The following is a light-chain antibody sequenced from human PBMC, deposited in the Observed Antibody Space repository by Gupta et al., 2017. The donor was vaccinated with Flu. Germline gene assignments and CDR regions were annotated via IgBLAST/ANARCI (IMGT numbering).Light chain of an antibody. CDR2: MAS. Sequence: DIQMTQSPSSLSASVGDRVTITCRASQNIRDHLNWYQQKPGKAPKLLIYMASSLETGVPSRFSGSGFGSDFTLTVSSLQPEDFTTYYCQQSYGTLWTFGQGTKLDIK. J-gene: IGKJ1*01. CDR3: QQSYGTLWT. V-gene: IGKV1-39*01. CDR1: QNIRDH.